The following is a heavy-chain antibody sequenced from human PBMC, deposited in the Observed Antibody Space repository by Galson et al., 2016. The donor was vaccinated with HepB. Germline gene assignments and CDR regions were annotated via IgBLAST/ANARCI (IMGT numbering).Heavy chain of an antibody. Sequence: SLRLSCAASGFSFNSYGMHWVRQAPDKGLEWVAFIWHDGSNKYYADSVKGRFTISRDNSKNTLYLQMNSLRAEDTAVYHCAKDPSSGWYKYYHGRDVWGQGTTVTVSS. CDR2: IWHDGSNK. V-gene: IGHV3-33*06. D-gene: IGHD6-19*01. CDR3: AKDPSSGWYKYYHGRDV. CDR1: GFSFNSYG. J-gene: IGHJ6*02.